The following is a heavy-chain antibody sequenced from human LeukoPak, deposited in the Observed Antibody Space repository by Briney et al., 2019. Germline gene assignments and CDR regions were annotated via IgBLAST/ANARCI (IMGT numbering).Heavy chain of an antibody. CDR3: ARVSVAGITLYYYMDV. CDR1: GFTFSSYA. J-gene: IGHJ6*03. Sequence: PGGSLRLSCAASGFTFSSYAMHWVRQAPGKGLEYVSAISSNGGSTYYANSVKGRFTISRDNSKNTLYLQMGSLRAEDMAVYYCARVSVAGITLYYYMDVWGKRTTVTVSS. D-gene: IGHD6-19*01. CDR2: ISSNGGST. V-gene: IGHV3-64*01.